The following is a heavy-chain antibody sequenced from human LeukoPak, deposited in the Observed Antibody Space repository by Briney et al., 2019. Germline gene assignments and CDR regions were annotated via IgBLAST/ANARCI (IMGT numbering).Heavy chain of an antibody. J-gene: IGHJ6*03. Sequence: SVKVSCKASGGTFSSYAISWVQQAPGQGLEWMGGIIPIFGTANYAQKFQGRVTITADKSTSTAYMELSRLRSDDTAVYYCARARVNYYGSGSYYTRPDYYYMDVWGKGTTVTVSS. D-gene: IGHD3-10*01. V-gene: IGHV1-69*06. CDR1: GGTFSSYA. CDR2: IIPIFGTA. CDR3: ARARVNYYGSGSYYTRPDYYYMDV.